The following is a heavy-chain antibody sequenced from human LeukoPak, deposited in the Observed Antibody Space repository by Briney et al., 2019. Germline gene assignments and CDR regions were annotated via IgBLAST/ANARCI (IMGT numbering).Heavy chain of an antibody. D-gene: IGHD3-9*01. CDR3: ARGVVLRYFDWLVGFDY. J-gene: IGHJ4*02. CDR2: MNLNIGNT. CDR1: GYTFTTYD. Sequence: GASVKVSCKASGYTFTTYDINWVRQATGQGLEWMGWMNLNIGNTGYAQKFQGRVAMTRNTSIGTAYMELSSLRSEDTAVYYCARGVVLRYFDWLVGFDYWGQGTLVTVSS. V-gene: IGHV1-8*01.